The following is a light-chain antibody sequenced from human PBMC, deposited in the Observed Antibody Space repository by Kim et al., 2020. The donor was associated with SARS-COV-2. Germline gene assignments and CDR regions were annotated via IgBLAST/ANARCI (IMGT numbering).Light chain of an antibody. J-gene: IGLJ1*01. CDR2: YDS. CDR1: NIGSKS. Sequence: SYELTQPPSVSVAPGKTARITCGGNNIGSKSVHWYQQKPGQAPVLVIYYDSDRPSGIPERFSGSNSGNTATLPISRVEAEDEADYYCQVWDSSSDHYVFGTGTKVTVL. V-gene: IGLV3-21*04. CDR3: QVWDSSSDHYV.